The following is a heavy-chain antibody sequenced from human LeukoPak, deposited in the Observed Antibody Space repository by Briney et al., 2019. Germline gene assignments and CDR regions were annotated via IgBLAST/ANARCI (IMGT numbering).Heavy chain of an antibody. CDR3: AREGVGVRSQLGY. J-gene: IGHJ4*02. CDR2: VSSSSSYT. V-gene: IGHV3-11*06. D-gene: IGHD3-22*01. Sequence: GGSLRLSCAASGFTLSELYIRWVRPAAGEGLEWVSYVSSSSSYTNYADSVKGRFTISRDNAKNSLYLQMNSLRAEDTAVYYCAREGVGVRSQLGYWGQGTLVTVSS. CDR1: GFTLSELY.